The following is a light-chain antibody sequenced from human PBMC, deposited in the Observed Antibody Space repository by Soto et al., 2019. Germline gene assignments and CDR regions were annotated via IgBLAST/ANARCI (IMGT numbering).Light chain of an antibody. Sequence: EIVSTQSPGTLSLSPGERAILSCRASQSVSSDSLAWYRQKPGQAPRLLVYDASSRATGIPDRFSGSGSGTDFTLTISRLEPEDFAVYYCQQYGSAPRTFGQGTKVEIK. CDR2: DAS. CDR1: QSVSSDS. CDR3: QQYGSAPRT. V-gene: IGKV3-20*01. J-gene: IGKJ1*01.